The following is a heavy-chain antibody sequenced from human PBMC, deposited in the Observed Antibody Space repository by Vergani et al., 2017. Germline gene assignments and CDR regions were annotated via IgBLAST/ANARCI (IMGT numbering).Heavy chain of an antibody. V-gene: IGHV3-74*03. CDR3: AKARDPNCKGGNCYSYYYGLDL. Sequence: DVHLAESGGGFFQPGGSLRLSCSASGFSFNSYWMHWVRQVPGKGLLWVSRIKSDGSITAYADSVKGRFTISRDNAQNTLYLQMNSLRVEDTAIYYCAKARDPNCKGGNCYSYYYGLDLWGQGTLVTVSS. J-gene: IGHJ6*02. CDR2: IKSDGSIT. D-gene: IGHD2-21*01. CDR1: GFSFNSYW.